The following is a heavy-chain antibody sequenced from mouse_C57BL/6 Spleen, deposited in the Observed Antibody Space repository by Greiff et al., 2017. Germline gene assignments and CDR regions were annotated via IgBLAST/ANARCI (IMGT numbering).Heavy chain of an antibody. J-gene: IGHJ3*01. CDR3: SHGSSWFAY. CDR1: GYSITSGYY. CDR2: ISYDGSN. Sequence: EVQRVESGPGLVKPSQSLSLTCSVTGYSITSGYYWNWIRQFPGNKLEWMGYISYDGSNNYNPSLKNRISITRDTSKNQFFLKLNSVTTEDTATYYCSHGSSWFAYWGQGTLVTVSA. V-gene: IGHV3-6*01. D-gene: IGHD1-1*01.